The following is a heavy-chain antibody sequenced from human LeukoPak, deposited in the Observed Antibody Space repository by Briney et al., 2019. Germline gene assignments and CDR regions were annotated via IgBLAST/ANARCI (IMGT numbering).Heavy chain of an antibody. CDR2: IYYSGST. D-gene: IGHD6-19*01. Sequence: SETLSLTCTVSGGSISSSSYYWGWIRQPPGKGLEWIGSIYYSGSTYYNPSLKSRVTISVDTSKNQFSLKLSSVTAADTAVYYCASLSSGWYTVDYWGQGTLVTVSS. CDR1: GGSISSSSYY. CDR3: ASLSSGWYTVDY. V-gene: IGHV4-39*01. J-gene: IGHJ4*02.